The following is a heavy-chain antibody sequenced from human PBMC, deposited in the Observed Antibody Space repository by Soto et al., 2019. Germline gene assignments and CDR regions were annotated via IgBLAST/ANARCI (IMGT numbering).Heavy chain of an antibody. CDR2: ISNYNGKT. D-gene: IGHD3-22*01. Sequence: ASVKVSCKASGYTFTNYGITWVRQAPGQGLEWMGWISNYNGKTNYAQILQGRVTMTTDTSTRTAYMELTSLKTEDTGIYYCTTDSYSTMIVVRFDYWGHGTLVTVSS. CDR3: TTDSYSTMIVVRFDY. V-gene: IGHV1-18*01. CDR1: GYTFTNYG. J-gene: IGHJ4*01.